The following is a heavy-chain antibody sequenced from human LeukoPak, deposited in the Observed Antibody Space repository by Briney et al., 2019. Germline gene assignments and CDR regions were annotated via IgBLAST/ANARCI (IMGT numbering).Heavy chain of an antibody. J-gene: IGHJ5*02. CDR2: ISYDGSNK. V-gene: IGHV3-30-3*01. CDR1: GFTFSSNA. Sequence: GGSLRLSCAASGFTFSSNAMHWVRQAPGKGLEWVAVISYDGSNKYYADSVKGRFTISRDNSKNTLYLQMNSLGAEDTAVYYCARDSIRDYDFWSGYYTGSKWFDPWGQGTLVTVSS. CDR3: ARDSIRDYDFWSGYYTGSKWFDP. D-gene: IGHD3-3*01.